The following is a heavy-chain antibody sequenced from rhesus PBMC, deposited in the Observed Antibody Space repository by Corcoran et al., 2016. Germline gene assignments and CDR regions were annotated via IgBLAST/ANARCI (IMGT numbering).Heavy chain of an antibody. CDR1: GGSISSSY. J-gene: IGHJ4*01. Sequence: QLQLQESGPGLVKPSETLSFTCAVSGGSISSSYWCWIRLAPGKGLEWIGYIYGSDSSTHYNPSLKSRVTLSVDTSENQLSLKLRSVTAADTAVYYCARDRGGSYNFDYWGQGVLVTVSS. CDR2: IYGSDSST. D-gene: IGHD1-44*02. CDR3: ARDRGGSYNFDY. V-gene: IGHV4-169*02.